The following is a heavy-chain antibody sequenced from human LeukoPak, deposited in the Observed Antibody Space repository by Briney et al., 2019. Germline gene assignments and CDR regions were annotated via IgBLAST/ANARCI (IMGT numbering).Heavy chain of an antibody. V-gene: IGHV3-43*02. D-gene: IGHD6-19*01. CDR1: GFSFDDYD. CDR3: AKVFRGVVAGTYFDY. CDR2: ISGDGGGT. J-gene: IGHJ4*02. Sequence: GGSLRLSCAASGFSFDDYDMHWARQAPGKGLEWVAVISGDGGGTFYVDSVKGRFTISRDNSNNSLYLQMNSLRTEDTALYYCAKVFRGVVAGTYFDYWGQGTLVTVSS.